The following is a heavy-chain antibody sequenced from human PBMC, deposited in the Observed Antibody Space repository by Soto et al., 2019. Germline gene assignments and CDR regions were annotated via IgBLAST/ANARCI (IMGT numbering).Heavy chain of an antibody. J-gene: IGHJ5*02. CDR2: MYFRGST. D-gene: IGHD6-13*01. CDR1: GGSISSYY. CDR3: ARDTITGSWYWFDP. Sequence: KASXTLSLTCTVSGGSISSYYWSWIVQPPGKGLEWIGYMYFRGSTNYNPSLKSRVTISVDTSKNQFSLKLSSVTAADTAVYYCARDTITGSWYWFDPWGQGTLVTVSS. V-gene: IGHV4-59*01.